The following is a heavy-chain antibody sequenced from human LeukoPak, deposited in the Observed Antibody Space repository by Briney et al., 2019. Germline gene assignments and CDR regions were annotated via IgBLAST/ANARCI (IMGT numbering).Heavy chain of an antibody. V-gene: IGHV3-30*02. CDR1: GFTFSSYG. Sequence: PGGSLRLSFAASGFTFSSYGMHWVRQAPGKGLEWVAFIRYDGSNKYYADSVKGRFTISRDNSKNTLYLQMNSLRAEDTAVYYCARAPGSDETWDPIFSYYYYGMDVWGQGTTVTVSS. CDR3: ARAPGSDETWDPIFSYYYYGMDV. J-gene: IGHJ6*02. D-gene: IGHD3-9*01. CDR2: IRYDGSNK.